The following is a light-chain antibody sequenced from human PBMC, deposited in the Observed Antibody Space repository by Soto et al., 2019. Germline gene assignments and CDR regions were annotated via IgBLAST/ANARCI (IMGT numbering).Light chain of an antibody. CDR3: CSYISSSSSVV. J-gene: IGLJ2*01. CDR1: SSDVGSNNR. CDR2: EVS. Sequence: QSALTQPPSVSGSPGQSVTISCTGSSSDVGSNNRVSWYQQPPGTAPKFIIYEVSNRPSGVPDRFSGSRSGNTASLTISGLQAEDEADYYCCSYISSSSSVVFGGGTKLTVL. V-gene: IGLV2-18*02.